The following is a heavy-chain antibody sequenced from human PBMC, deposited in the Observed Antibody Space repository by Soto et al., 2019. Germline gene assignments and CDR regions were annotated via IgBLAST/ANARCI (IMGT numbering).Heavy chain of an antibody. CDR3: AKDIVVVPAAGDFFDY. D-gene: IGHD2-2*01. J-gene: IGHJ4*02. Sequence: EVQLLESGGGLVQPGGSLRLFCAASGFIFGSYAMSWVRQAPGKGLEWVSAISANGGSTNYADSVKGRFTISRDNSKNTLYLQMNSLRAEDTAVYYCAKDIVVVPAAGDFFDYWGQGTRVTVSS. CDR2: ISANGGST. V-gene: IGHV3-23*01. CDR1: GFIFGSYA.